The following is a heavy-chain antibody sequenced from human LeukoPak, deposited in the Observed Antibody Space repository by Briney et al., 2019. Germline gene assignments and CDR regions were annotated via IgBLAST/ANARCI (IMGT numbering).Heavy chain of an antibody. V-gene: IGHV4-4*07. CDR3: ARHPGAITIFGVVSPKGYYYMDV. J-gene: IGHJ6*03. CDR2: IYTSGST. D-gene: IGHD3-3*01. CDR1: GGSISSYY. Sequence: SETLSHTCKVSGGSISSYYWSWIRQPAGKGLEWIGRIYTSGSTNYNPSLKSRVTISVDTSKNQFSLKLSSVTAADTAVYYCARHPGAITIFGVVSPKGYYYMDVWGKGTTVTVSS.